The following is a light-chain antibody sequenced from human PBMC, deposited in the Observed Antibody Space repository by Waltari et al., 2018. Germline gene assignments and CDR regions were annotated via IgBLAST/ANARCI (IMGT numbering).Light chain of an antibody. CDR2: AAS. CDR1: QGISSW. Sequence: DIQMTQSPSSVSASVGDRATITCRASQGISSWLARYQQKPGKAPKLLIYAASSLQSGVPSRFSGSGSGTDFTLTISSLQPEDFATYYCQQANSFPLTFGGGTKVEIK. CDR3: QQANSFPLT. J-gene: IGKJ4*01. V-gene: IGKV1-12*01.